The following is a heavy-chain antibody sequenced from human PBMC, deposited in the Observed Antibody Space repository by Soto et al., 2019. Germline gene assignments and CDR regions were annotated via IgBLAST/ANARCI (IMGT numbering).Heavy chain of an antibody. V-gene: IGHV3-66*04. J-gene: IGHJ4*02. CDR2: IYSGGST. CDR1: GFTFPSYA. Sequence: PGGSLRLSCAASGFTFPSYAMSWVRQAPGKGLEWVSVIYSGGSTYYADSVKGRFTISRDNSKNTLYLQMNSLRAEDTAVYYCARHGYNYGGGYFDYWGQGTLVTVSS. D-gene: IGHD5-18*01. CDR3: ARHGYNYGGGYFDY.